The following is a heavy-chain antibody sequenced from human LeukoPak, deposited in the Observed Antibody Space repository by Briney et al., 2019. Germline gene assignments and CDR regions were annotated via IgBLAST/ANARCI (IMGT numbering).Heavy chain of an antibody. CDR2: INPTKDET. Sequence: ASVTVSCKASGYTLTAYYIHWVRQAPGQGLEWMGWINPTKDETYYGQKFRDRITLTKDTSNNTAYMRLRGLRSDDTAIYYCARGHVFSGGYYAMNWFDPWGQGTLVTVSS. D-gene: IGHD3-3*01. CDR3: ARGHVFSGGYYAMNWFDP. J-gene: IGHJ5*02. V-gene: IGHV1-2*02. CDR1: GYTLTAYY.